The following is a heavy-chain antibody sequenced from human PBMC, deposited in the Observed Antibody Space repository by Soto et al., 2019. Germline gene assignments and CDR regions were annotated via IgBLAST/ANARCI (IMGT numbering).Heavy chain of an antibody. V-gene: IGHV4-59*01. J-gene: IGHJ4*02. CDR1: GGSISSYY. CDR2: IYYSGST. D-gene: IGHD1-26*01. Sequence: SETLSLTCTVSGGSISSYYWSWIRQPPGKGLEWIGYIYYSGSTNYNPSLKSRVTISVDTSKNQFSLKLSSVTAADTAVYYCARHGGTWELLRSIDYWGQGTLVTVSS. CDR3: ARHGGTWELLRSIDY.